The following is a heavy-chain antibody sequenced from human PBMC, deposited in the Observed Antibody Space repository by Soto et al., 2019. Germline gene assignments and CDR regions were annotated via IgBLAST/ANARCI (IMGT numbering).Heavy chain of an antibody. CDR1: GGTFSSYA. Sequence: QVQLVQSGAEVKKPGSSVKVSRKASGGTFSSYAISWVRQAPGQGLEWMGGIIPIFGTANYAQKFQGRVTITADESTSTAYMELSSLRSEDTAMYYCARSMVRGVNYYYYYGMDVWGQGTTVTVSS. V-gene: IGHV1-69*01. CDR2: IIPIFGTA. D-gene: IGHD3-10*01. J-gene: IGHJ6*02. CDR3: ARSMVRGVNYYYYYGMDV.